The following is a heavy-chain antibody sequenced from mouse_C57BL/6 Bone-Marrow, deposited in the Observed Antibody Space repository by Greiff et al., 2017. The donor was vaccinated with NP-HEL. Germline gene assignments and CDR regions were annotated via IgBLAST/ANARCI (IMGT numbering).Heavy chain of an antibody. J-gene: IGHJ4*01. CDR1: GFTFSDYG. V-gene: IGHV5-17*01. CDR2: ISSGSSTI. D-gene: IGHD1-1*01. CDR3: RTVVATGAMDY. Sequence: EVQLQESGGGLVKPGGSLKLSCAASGFTFSDYGMHWVRQAPEKGLEWVAYISSGSSTIYYADKVKGRFTISRDNAKNTLFLQMTSLRSEDTAMYYCRTVVATGAMDYWGQGTSVTVSS.